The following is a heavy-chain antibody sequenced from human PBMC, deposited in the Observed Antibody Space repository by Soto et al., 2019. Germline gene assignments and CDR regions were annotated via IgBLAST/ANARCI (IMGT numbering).Heavy chain of an antibody. CDR2: IIPIYGTT. Sequence: QVQLVQSGAEVKKPGSSVKVSCKASGDTFSNYAVSWVRQAPGQGLEWMGGIIPIYGTTNYAQNFQDRVTITADESTSTAYMERSSLRSEDTAVYYCARDLGGCSAGSCRYNWFDPWGQGTLVTVSS. CDR3: ARDLGGCSAGSCRYNWFDP. CDR1: GDTFSNYA. V-gene: IGHV1-69*01. J-gene: IGHJ5*02. D-gene: IGHD2-15*01.